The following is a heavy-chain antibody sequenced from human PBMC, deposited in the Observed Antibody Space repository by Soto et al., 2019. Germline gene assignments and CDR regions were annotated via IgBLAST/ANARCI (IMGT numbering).Heavy chain of an antibody. J-gene: IGHJ3*02. CDR1: GFTFSSYA. D-gene: IGHD3-22*01. Sequence: GGSLRVSCASSGFTFSSYAMHWVRQAPGKGLEWVAVISYDGSDKYYADSVKGRFTISRDNSKNTLYLQMNSLRAEDTAVYYCARGLVMLSDSSDLRAFDIWGQGTLVTVSS. V-gene: IGHV3-30-3*01. CDR3: ARGLVMLSDSSDLRAFDI. CDR2: ISYDGSDK.